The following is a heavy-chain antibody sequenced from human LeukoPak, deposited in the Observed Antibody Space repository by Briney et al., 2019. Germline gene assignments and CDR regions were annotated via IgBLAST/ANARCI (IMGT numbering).Heavy chain of an antibody. Sequence: ASVKVSCKASGYTFTSYGISWVRQAPGQGLEWMGWISAYNGNTNYAQKLQGRVTMTTDTSTSTAYMELRSLRSDDTAVYYCAGGYSYGSFYYYYGMDVWGQGTTVTVSS. CDR1: GYTFTSYG. CDR2: ISAYNGNT. J-gene: IGHJ6*02. CDR3: AGGYSYGSFYYYYGMDV. V-gene: IGHV1-18*01. D-gene: IGHD5-18*01.